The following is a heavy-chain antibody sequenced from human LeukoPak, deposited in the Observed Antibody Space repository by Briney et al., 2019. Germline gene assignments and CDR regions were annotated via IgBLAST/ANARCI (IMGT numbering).Heavy chain of an antibody. D-gene: IGHD6-6*01. CDR3: ARSLSISSSKFDFDY. V-gene: IGHV1-69*13. CDR2: IIPIFGTA. Sequence: GASVKVPCKASGGTFSSYAISWVRQAPGQGLEWMGGIIPIFGTANYAQKFQGRVTTTADESTSTAYMELSSLRSEDTAVYYCARSLSISSSKFDFDYWGQGTLVTVSS. J-gene: IGHJ4*02. CDR1: GGTFSSYA.